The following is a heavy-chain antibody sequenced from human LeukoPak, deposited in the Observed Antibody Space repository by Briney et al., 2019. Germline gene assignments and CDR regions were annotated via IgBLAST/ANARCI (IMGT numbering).Heavy chain of an antibody. CDR1: GYTFTSYG. J-gene: IGHJ6*03. CDR2: INPNNSDT. Sequence: ASVKVSCKASGYTFTSYGISWVRQAPGQGLEWMGWINPNNSDTNYAQKFCGRVTMTRGTSISTAYMELSRLKSDDTAVYYCARLVWGVDYYYYYMDVWGKGTTVTVSS. V-gene: IGHV1-2*02. D-gene: IGHD3-10*01. CDR3: ARLVWGVDYYYYYMDV.